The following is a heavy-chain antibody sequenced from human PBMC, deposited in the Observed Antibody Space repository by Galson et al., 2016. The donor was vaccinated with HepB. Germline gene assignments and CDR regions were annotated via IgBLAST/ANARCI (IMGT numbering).Heavy chain of an antibody. Sequence: SLRLSCAASGFTFSSFGLHWVRQAPGKGLEWVAVISYDGSNKYYADSVKGRFTISRDNSKNTLYLQMNSLKAEDTAVYYCAKVFLRGQYYYSSSGYYYPDYWGQGTLVTVSS. J-gene: IGHJ4*02. CDR3: AKVFLRGQYYYSSSGYYYPDY. V-gene: IGHV3-30*18. CDR1: GFTFSSFG. D-gene: IGHD3-22*01. CDR2: ISYDGSNK.